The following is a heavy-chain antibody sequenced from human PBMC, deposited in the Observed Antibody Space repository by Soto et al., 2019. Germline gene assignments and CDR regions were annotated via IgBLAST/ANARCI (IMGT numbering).Heavy chain of an antibody. CDR3: AREGIAVAGLFDY. V-gene: IGHV1-69*02. Sequence: SVKVSCKASGGTFSSYTISWVRQAPGQGLEWMGRIIPILGIANYAQKFQGRVTITADKSTSTAYMELSSLRSEDTAVYYCAREGIAVAGLFDYWGQGTLVTVSS. J-gene: IGHJ4*02. CDR2: IIPILGIA. CDR1: GGTFSSYT. D-gene: IGHD6-19*01.